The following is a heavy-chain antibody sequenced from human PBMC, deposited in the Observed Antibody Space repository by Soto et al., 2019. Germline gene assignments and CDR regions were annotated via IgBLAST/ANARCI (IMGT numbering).Heavy chain of an antibody. Sequence: PGGSLRLSCAASGFTFSSYAMHWVRQAPGKGLECVAVISYDGSNKYYADSVKGRFTISRDNSKNTLYLQMNSLRAEDTAVYYCARAYYDFWSGYTHYGMDVWGQGTTVTVYS. CDR3: ARAYYDFWSGYTHYGMDV. V-gene: IGHV3-30-3*01. D-gene: IGHD3-3*01. J-gene: IGHJ6*02. CDR2: ISYDGSNK. CDR1: GFTFSSYA.